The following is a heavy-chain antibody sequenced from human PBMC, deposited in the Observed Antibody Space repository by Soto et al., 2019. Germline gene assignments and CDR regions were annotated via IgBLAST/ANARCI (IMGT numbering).Heavy chain of an antibody. CDR3: ARSSILSTSYYYGMDV. V-gene: IGHV3-30-3*01. D-gene: IGHD2-2*01. J-gene: IGHJ6*02. CDR2: ISYDGSNK. CDR1: GFTFSSYA. Sequence: GGSLRLSCAASGFTFSSYAMHWVRQAPGKGLEWVAVISYDGSNKYYADSVKGRFTISRDNSKNTLYLQMNSLRAEDTAVYYCARSSILSTSYYYGMDVWGQGTTVTVSS.